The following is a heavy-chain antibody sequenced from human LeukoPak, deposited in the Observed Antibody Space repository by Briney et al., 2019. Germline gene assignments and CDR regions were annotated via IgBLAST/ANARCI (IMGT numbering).Heavy chain of an antibody. D-gene: IGHD2-8*01. CDR3: ARGLYAFDY. J-gene: IGHJ4*02. V-gene: IGHV3-48*03. CDR2: ISSSGSTI. Sequence: PGGSLRLSCAASGFTFSSYEMNWVRQAPGKGLEWVSYISSSGSTIYYADSVKGRFTISRDNAKNSLYLQMNSLRAEGTAVYYCARGLYAFDYWGQGTLVTVSS. CDR1: GFTFSSYE.